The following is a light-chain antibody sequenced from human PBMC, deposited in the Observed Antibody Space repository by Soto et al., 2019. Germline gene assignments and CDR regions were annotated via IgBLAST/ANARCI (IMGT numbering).Light chain of an antibody. V-gene: IGKV3-20*01. CDR2: GAS. J-gene: IGKJ1*01. Sequence: EIVLTQSPGTLSLSPGERATLSCRASQSVSSGYLAWYQQKPGQAPRLLIYGASSRATGIPDRFSGSGSETDFTLTISRLEPEDFAVYYCQQYGSSSWTFGQGTKVEI. CDR3: QQYGSSSWT. CDR1: QSVSSGY.